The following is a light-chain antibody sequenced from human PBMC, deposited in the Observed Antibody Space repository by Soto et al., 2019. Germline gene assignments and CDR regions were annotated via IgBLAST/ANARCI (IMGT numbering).Light chain of an antibody. CDR1: QSVSSSY. V-gene: IGKV3-20*01. Sequence: ENVFTQSPGTLSLSPAKRATLSCRASQSVSSSYLAWYQQKPGQAPRLLIYGASSRATGIPDRFSGSGSGTDFTLTISRLEPEDFAVYYCQQYGTSPGTFGQGTKVDIK. J-gene: IGKJ1*01. CDR3: QQYGTSPGT. CDR2: GAS.